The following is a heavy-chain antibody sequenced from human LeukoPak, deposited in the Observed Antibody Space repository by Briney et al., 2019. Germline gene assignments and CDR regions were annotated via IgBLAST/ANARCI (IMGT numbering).Heavy chain of an antibody. V-gene: IGHV3-23*01. CDR1: GFAFGTYA. J-gene: IGHJ4*02. CDR2: ISANGQAT. CDR3: ARDPYHTILYRLAC. D-gene: IGHD3-16*02. Sequence: GGSLRLSCAGSGFAFGTYAMSWVRQAPGMGLEWVSSISANGQATYYADSVEGRFTISRDNSKNTLYLQLNSLRAEDTATYYCARDPYHTILYRLACWGQETLVTVST.